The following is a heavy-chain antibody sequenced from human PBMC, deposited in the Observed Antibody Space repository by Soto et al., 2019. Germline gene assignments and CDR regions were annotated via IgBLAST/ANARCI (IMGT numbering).Heavy chain of an antibody. CDR1: TFFIRVSW. CDR3: TSARSLVEPGGFVEN. Sequence: RGSLLVAGIASTFFIRVSWRSWVRQAPGKELECLANTNIDGSVRRYVDSVNGRFTISRDDGKNSVYLQMNSLRADDTGIYYCTSARSLVEPGGFVENWGQGTMVTVSS. V-gene: IGHV3-7*03. CDR2: TNIDGSVR. J-gene: IGHJ4*02. D-gene: IGHD1-26*01.